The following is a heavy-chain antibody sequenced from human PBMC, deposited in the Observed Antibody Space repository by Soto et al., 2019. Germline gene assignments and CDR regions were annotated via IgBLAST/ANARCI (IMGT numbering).Heavy chain of an antibody. Sequence: ASVKVSCKASGVTFSSYAISWVRQAPGQGLEWMGGIIPIFGTANYAQKFQGRVTITADESTSTAYMELSSLRSEDTAVYYCARERTNGVLSGYRSWELRYFDYWGQGTLVTVSS. J-gene: IGHJ4*02. CDR3: ARERTNGVLSGYRSWELRYFDY. V-gene: IGHV1-69*13. CDR1: GVTFSSYA. D-gene: IGHD3-3*01. CDR2: IIPIFGTA.